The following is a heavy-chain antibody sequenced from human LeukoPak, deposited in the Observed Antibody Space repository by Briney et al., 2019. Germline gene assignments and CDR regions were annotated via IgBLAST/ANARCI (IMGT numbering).Heavy chain of an antibody. Sequence: ASVKVSCKASGYTFTGYYMHWVRQAPGQGLEWLGWISAYNGNTNYAQKVQGRVTMTTDTSTSTAYMELRSLRSDDTAVYYCARGGAARIKFDYWGQGTLVTVSS. CDR1: GYTFTGYY. V-gene: IGHV1-18*04. CDR3: ARGGAARIKFDY. J-gene: IGHJ4*02. D-gene: IGHD3-16*01. CDR2: ISAYNGNT.